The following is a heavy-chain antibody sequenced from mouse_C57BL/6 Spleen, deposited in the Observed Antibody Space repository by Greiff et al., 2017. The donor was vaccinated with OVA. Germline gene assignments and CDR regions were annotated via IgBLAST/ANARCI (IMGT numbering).Heavy chain of an antibody. Sequence: VQLVESGTELVKPGASVKLSCKASGYTFTSYWMHWVKQRPGQGLEWIGNINPSNGGTNYNEKFKSKATLTVDKSSSTAYMQLSSLTSEDSAVYYCAREGLLLPLWYFDVWGTGTTVTVSS. CDR3: AREGLLLPLWYFDV. CDR1: GYTFTSYW. V-gene: IGHV1-53*01. J-gene: IGHJ1*03. D-gene: IGHD1-1*01. CDR2: INPSNGGT.